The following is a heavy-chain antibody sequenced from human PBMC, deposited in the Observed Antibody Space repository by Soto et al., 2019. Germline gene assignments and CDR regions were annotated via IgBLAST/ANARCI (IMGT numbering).Heavy chain of an antibody. CDR2: IIPVFRTS. V-gene: IGHV1-69*18. J-gene: IGHJ4*02. D-gene: IGHD3-16*01. CDR1: GVTFSSYA. CDR3: AKDGSGDGGGGES. Sequence: QVQLVQSGAELKKPGSSVKVSCSASGVTFSSYAFTWVRQAPGQGLEWMGNIIPVFRTSNYAQGFQGRLTISAAESTNTIYVELSSLRSEETAVYFYAKDGSGDGGGGESWGQGTLVIVSS.